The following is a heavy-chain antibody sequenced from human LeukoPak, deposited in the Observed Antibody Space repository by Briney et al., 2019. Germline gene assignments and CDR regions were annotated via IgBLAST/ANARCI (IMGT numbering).Heavy chain of an antibody. J-gene: IGHJ3*02. CDR2: IYYSGRT. D-gene: IGHD5-24*01. CDR3: ARGRWLPNAFDI. Sequence: PSETLSLTCAVYGGSFSGYYWNWIRQPPGKGLEWIGYIYYSGRTDYNPSLKSRVTISVDTSKHQFSMKLKSVTAADTAVYFCARGRWLPNAFDIWGQGTMVTVSS. CDR1: GGSFSGYY. V-gene: IGHV4-59*01.